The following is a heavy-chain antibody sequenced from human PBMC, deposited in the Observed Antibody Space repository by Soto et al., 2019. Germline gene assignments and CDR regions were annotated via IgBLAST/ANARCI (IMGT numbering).Heavy chain of an antibody. V-gene: IGHV3-23*01. CDR3: AKVGEIAAAGDPFFDY. D-gene: IGHD6-13*01. Sequence: GGSLRLSCAASGFTFSSYGMSWVRQAPGKGLEWVSAISSSGGSTYYADSVKGRFTISRDNSKNTLYLQMNSLRAEDTAIYYCAKVGEIAAAGDPFFDYWGQGTLVTVSS. CDR1: GFTFSSYG. J-gene: IGHJ4*02. CDR2: ISSSGGST.